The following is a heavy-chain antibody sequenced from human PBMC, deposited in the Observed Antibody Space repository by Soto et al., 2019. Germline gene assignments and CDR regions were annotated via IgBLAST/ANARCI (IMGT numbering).Heavy chain of an antibody. CDR1: GYTFTGYY. CDR3: AKQLGQGSFDI. V-gene: IGHV1-2*06. J-gene: IGHJ3*02. CDR2: ISPNSGGT. D-gene: IGHD1-1*01. Sequence: ASVKVSCKASGYTFTGYYMHWVRQAPGQGLEWMGRISPNSGGTNYAQKFQGRVTMTRDTSISTAYMDLSRLRSDDMAVYYCAKQLGQGSFDIWGQGTMVTVSS.